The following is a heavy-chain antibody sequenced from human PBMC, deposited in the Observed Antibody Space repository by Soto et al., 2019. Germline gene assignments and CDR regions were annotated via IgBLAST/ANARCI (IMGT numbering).Heavy chain of an antibody. CDR1: GGSISDISYC. CDR2: MFYSGAT. D-gene: IGHD3-22*01. CDR3: ARHRSGSDWLDP. Sequence: SETLSLTCTVSGGSISDISYCWGWIRQPPGKGLQWIGCMFYSGATYYNPSLKNRVTLSVDTSNNEFSLKLVSVTAPDTAVYYCARHRSGSDWLDPWGQGTLVTVSS. J-gene: IGHJ5*02. V-gene: IGHV4-39*01.